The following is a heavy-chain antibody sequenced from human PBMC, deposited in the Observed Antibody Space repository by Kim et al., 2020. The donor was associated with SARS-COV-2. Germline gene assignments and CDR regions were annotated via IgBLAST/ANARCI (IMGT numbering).Heavy chain of an antibody. J-gene: IGHJ4*02. CDR3: AKDWLYGSGSYYQPSH. D-gene: IGHD3-10*01. CDR2: ISYDGSNK. CDR1: GFTFSSYG. Sequence: GGSLRLSCAASGFTFSSYGMHWVRQAPGKGLEWVAVISYDGSNKYYADSVKGRFTISRDNSKNTLYLQMNSLRAEDTAVYYCAKDWLYGSGSYYQPSHWGQGTLVTVSS. V-gene: IGHV3-30*18.